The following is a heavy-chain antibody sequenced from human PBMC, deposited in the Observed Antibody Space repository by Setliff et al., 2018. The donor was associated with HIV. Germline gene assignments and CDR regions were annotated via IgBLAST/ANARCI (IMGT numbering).Heavy chain of an antibody. J-gene: IGHJ1*01. CDR2: IYSSWST. CDR1: SDSSRFYY. V-gene: IGHV4-4*07. Sequence: LSLTCTVSSDSSRFYYWSWIRQPAGKGLEWIGRIYSSWSTNYNPSLKSRVTMSVDTSKNQFSLKLSSVTAADTAVYYCARHDADGGGPFFQHWGQGTPVTVSS. D-gene: IGHD3-16*01. CDR3: ARHDADGGGPFFQH.